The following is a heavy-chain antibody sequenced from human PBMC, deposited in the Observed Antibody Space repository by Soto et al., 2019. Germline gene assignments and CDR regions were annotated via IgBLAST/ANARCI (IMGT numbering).Heavy chain of an antibody. Sequence: QVQLQQWGAGLLKPSETLSLTCAVYGGSFSGYYWSWIRQPPGKGLEWIGEINHSGSTNYNPSLKSRVTISVDTSKNQFSLKLSSVTAADTAVYYCHRSGSYYSRRYGMDVWGQGTTVTVSS. CDR2: INHSGST. D-gene: IGHD3-10*01. CDR3: HRSGSYYSRRYGMDV. J-gene: IGHJ6*02. CDR1: GGSFSGYY. V-gene: IGHV4-34*01.